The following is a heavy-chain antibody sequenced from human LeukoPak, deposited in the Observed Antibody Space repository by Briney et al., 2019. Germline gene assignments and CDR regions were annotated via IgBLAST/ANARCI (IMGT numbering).Heavy chain of an antibody. Sequence: SETLSLTCTVSGGSVSSYYWSWIRQPPGKGLEWIGYIYYSGSTNYNPSLKSRVTISVDTSKNQFSLKLSSVTAADTAVYYCARVAPLYGSGRRPYYYYYGMDVWGQGTTVTVSS. CDR2: IYYSGST. CDR3: ARVAPLYGSGRRPYYYYYGMDV. J-gene: IGHJ6*02. CDR1: GGSVSSYY. D-gene: IGHD3-10*01. V-gene: IGHV4-59*02.